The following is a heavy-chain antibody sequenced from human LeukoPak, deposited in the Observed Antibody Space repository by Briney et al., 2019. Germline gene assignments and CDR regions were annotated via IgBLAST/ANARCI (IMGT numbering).Heavy chain of an antibody. CDR2: IYYSGST. CDR3: ARTPTTVTTTWLFDY. J-gene: IGHJ4*02. D-gene: IGHD4-17*01. V-gene: IGHV4-31*03. CDR1: GGSISSGGYY. Sequence: SETLSLTCTVSGGSISSGGYYWSWIRQHPGKGLEWIGYIYYSGSTYYNPSLKSRVTISVDASKNQFSLKLSSVTAADTAVYYCARTPTTVTTTWLFDYWGQGTLVTVSS.